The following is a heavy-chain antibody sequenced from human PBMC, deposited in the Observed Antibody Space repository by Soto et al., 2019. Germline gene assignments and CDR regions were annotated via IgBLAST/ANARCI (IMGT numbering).Heavy chain of an antibody. D-gene: IGHD2-2*02. CDR2: IYYSGST. V-gene: IGHV4-30-4*01. Sequence: TRSLTCTVSGGSISSGDYYWSWIRQPPGKGLEWIGYIYYSGSTYYNPSLKSRVTISVDTSKNQVSLKLSSVTAADTAGDFCAGLPYCSSTSSYTRSYYYYYGMDVWGHGTTVTVSS. CDR3: AGLPYCSSTSSYTRSYYYYYGMDV. CDR1: GGSISSGDYY. J-gene: IGHJ6*02.